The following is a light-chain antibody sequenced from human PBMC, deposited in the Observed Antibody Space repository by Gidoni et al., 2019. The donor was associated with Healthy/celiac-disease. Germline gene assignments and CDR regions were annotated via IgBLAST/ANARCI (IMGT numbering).Light chain of an antibody. CDR2: AAS. J-gene: IGKJ4*01. Sequence: DLQMTQSPSSLSASIGDSVTITCRASQSVSNYLNWYQQKPGSAPKLLIYAASSLQSGVPSRFSGSGSGTDFTLTISSLQPEDFAIYYCQQSYSSPLTFGGGTKVDI. V-gene: IGKV1-39*01. CDR3: QQSYSSPLT. CDR1: QSVSNY.